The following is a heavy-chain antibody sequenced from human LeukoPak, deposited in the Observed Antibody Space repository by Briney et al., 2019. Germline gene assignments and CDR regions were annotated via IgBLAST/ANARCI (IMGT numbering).Heavy chain of an antibody. D-gene: IGHD3-22*01. CDR3: ARDPVGGYPSVVDWFDP. J-gene: IGHJ5*02. V-gene: IGHV1-69*05. Sequence: ASVKVSCKASGGTFSSYAISWVRQAPGQGLERMGRIIPIFGTANYAQKFQGRVTITTDESTSTAYMELSSLRSEDTAVYYCARDPVGGYPSVVDWFDPWGQGTLVTVSS. CDR1: GGTFSSYA. CDR2: IIPIFGTA.